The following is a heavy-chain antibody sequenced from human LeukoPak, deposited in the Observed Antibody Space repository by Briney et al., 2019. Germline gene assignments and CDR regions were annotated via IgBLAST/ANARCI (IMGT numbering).Heavy chain of an antibody. V-gene: IGHV1-69*13. CDR2: LIPVFGTA. Sequence: SVKVSCKASGYTFTSYDINWVRQAPGQGLEWMGELIPVFGTANKAQRFQGRVTITADESTSTTYMEMRSLTSEDTAVYYCARGAAGLGEKWLDPWGQGTLVTVSS. CDR1: GYTFTSYD. J-gene: IGHJ5*02. D-gene: IGHD3-10*01. CDR3: ARGAAGLGEKWLDP.